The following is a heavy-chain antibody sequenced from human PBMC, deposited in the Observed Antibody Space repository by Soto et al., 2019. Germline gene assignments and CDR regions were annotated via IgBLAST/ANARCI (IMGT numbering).Heavy chain of an antibody. CDR1: GGSISSGGYY. V-gene: IGHV4-31*03. Sequence: SETLSLTCTVSGGSISSGGYYWSWIRQHPGKGLEWIGYIYYSGSTYYNPSLKSRVTISVDTSKNQFSLKLSSVTAADTAAYYCARDAPVSPGKRGFDYWGQGTLVTVSS. J-gene: IGHJ4*02. CDR2: IYYSGST. CDR3: ARDAPVSPGKRGFDY. D-gene: IGHD1-20*01.